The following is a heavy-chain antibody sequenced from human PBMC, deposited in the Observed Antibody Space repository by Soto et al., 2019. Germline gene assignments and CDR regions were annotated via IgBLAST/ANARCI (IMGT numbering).Heavy chain of an antibody. J-gene: IGHJ6*02. V-gene: IGHV3-33*01. CDR2: IWYDGSNK. CDR3: ARELGYCSSTSCYKGYYGMDV. Sequence: GGSLRLSCSASGFTFSSYGMHWVRQAPGKGLEWVAVIWYDGSNKYYADSVKGRFIISRDNSKNTLYLQMNSLRAEDTAVYYCARELGYCSSTSCYKGYYGMDVWGPGTTVTVSS. CDR1: GFTFSSYG. D-gene: IGHD2-2*02.